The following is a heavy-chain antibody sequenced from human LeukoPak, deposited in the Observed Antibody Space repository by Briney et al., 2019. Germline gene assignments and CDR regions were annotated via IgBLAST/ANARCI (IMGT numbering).Heavy chain of an antibody. CDR1: GFTFSSYA. Sequence: GGSLRLSCAASGFTFSSYAMSWVRQAPGKGLEWVSAISGSGGSTYYADSVKGRFTISRDNSKNTLYLQMNSLRAEDTAVYYCARPYSPHCSSTSCYDRYYYYYYMDVWGKGTTVTVSS. D-gene: IGHD2-2*01. V-gene: IGHV3-23*01. CDR3: ARPYSPHCSSTSCYDRYYYYYYMDV. CDR2: ISGSGGST. J-gene: IGHJ6*03.